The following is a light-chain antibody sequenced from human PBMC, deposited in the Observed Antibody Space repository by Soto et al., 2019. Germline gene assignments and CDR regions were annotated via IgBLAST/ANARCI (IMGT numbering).Light chain of an antibody. CDR1: QSVNSNY. Sequence: EIVLTQSPGTLSLSPGERATLSCRASQSVNSNYLAWYQQKSGQAPRLLIYGASSRATGIPDKFSGSGSGTDFTLTISRLDPEDFAAYYCQQYGSSPLTFGQGTRLEIK. CDR2: GAS. V-gene: IGKV3-20*01. J-gene: IGKJ5*01. CDR3: QQYGSSPLT.